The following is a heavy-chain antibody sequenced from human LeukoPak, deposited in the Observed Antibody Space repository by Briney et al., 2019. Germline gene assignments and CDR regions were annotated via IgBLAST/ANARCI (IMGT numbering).Heavy chain of an antibody. J-gene: IGHJ4*02. CDR2: ISGSGGST. CDR3: PNIYYDSSGYYDEGSFDS. V-gene: IGHV3-23*01. CDR1: GFTFSSYA. D-gene: IGHD3-22*01. Sequence: PGGSLRLSCAASGFTFSSYAMSWVRQAPGKGLEWVSAISGSGGSTYYADSVKGRFTISRDNSKNTLYLQMNSLRAEDTAVYYCPNIYYDSSGYYDEGSFDSGGQGTLSPVS.